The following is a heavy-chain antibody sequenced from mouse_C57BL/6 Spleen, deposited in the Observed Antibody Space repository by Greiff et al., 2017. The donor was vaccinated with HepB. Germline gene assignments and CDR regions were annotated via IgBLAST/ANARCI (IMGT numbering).Heavy chain of an antibody. Sequence: EVQLQESGPGLVKPSQSLSLTCSVTGYSITSGYYWNWIRQFPGNKLEWVGYISYDGSNNYNPTLKNRNSITRDTSTNQFFLKLNSVTTEDTATYYCARDRLGNFDYWGQGTTLTVSS. V-gene: IGHV3-6*01. CDR2: ISYDGSN. CDR3: ARDRLGNFDY. CDR1: GYSITSGYY. J-gene: IGHJ2*01. D-gene: IGHD4-1*01.